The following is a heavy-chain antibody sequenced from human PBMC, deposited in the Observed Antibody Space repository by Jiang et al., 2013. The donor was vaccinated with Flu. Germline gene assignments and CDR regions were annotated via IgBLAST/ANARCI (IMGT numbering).Heavy chain of an antibody. CDR1: GGSISSNSHY. V-gene: IGHV4-39*07. CDR2: SIIVGTP. J-gene: IGHJ3*02. D-gene: IGHD5-18*01. CDR3: ARFRRGYSYGYDAFDI. Sequence: GLVKPSETLSLSCTVSGGSISSNSHYWGWIRQPPGKGWSGLRLSIIVGTPTXTRLSRVESPYQLDTSKNQFSLKVTSVTAADTAVYYCARFRRGYSYGYDAFDIWGQGTMVTVSS.